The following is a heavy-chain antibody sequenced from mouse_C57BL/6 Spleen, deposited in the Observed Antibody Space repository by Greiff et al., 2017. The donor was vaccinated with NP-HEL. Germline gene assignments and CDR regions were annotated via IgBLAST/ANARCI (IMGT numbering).Heavy chain of an antibody. CDR3: ARETDQYYFDY. CDR1: GFTFSDYG. Sequence: EVKLQESGGGLVKPGGSLKLSCAASGFTFSDYGMHWVRQAPEKGLEWVAYISSGSSTIYYADTVKGRFTISSDNAKNTLFLQMTSLRSEDTAMYYCARETDQYYFDYWGQGTTLTVSS. J-gene: IGHJ2*01. V-gene: IGHV5-17*01. D-gene: IGHD4-1*01. CDR2: ISSGSSTI.